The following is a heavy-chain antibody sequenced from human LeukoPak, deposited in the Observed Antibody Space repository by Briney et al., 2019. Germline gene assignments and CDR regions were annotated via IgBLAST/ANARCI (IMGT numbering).Heavy chain of an antibody. D-gene: IGHD6-6*01. CDR1: RCSISSGGYY. V-gene: IGHV4-30-2*01. J-gene: IGHJ4*02. CDR2: IYHRGST. Sequence: SETLSLTCTVSRCSISSGGYYWSWIRQPPGKGLDWSEYIYHRGSTYYNPSLKSRVTISVDRSKNQFSLKLSSVTAADTAVYYCARDRAPNGVLYDSSSSSGTLDYWGQGTLVTVSS. CDR3: ARDRAPNGVLYDSSSSSGTLDY.